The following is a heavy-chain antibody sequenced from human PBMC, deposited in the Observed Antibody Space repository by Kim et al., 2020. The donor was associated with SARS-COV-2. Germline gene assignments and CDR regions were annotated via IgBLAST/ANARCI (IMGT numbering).Heavy chain of an antibody. D-gene: IGHD1-20*01. Sequence: IYYADSMKRRVTNSRDNAKNSLYLQMNSLRAENKAVYYCAREITGKHSDYRGRGTRVTVSS. V-gene: IGHV3-21*01. CDR3: AREITGKHSDY. CDR2: I. J-gene: IGHJ4*02.